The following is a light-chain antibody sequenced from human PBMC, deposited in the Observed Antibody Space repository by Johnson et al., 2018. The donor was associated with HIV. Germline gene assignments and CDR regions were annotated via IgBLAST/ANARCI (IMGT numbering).Light chain of an antibody. CDR1: TSNIGTNY. Sequence: QSVLTQPPSVSAAPGQNVNISCSGGTSNIGTNYVSWYQQLPGRAPKLLIYDNNKRPSGIPDRFSGSKSGTSATLGITGLQTGDEADYYCGTWDSSLRVGFFGTGTKVTVL. J-gene: IGLJ1*01. V-gene: IGLV1-51*01. CDR3: GTWDSSLRVGF. CDR2: DNN.